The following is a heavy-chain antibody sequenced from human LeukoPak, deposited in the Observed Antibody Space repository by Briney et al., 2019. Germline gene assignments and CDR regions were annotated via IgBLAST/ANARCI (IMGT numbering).Heavy chain of an antibody. D-gene: IGHD2-2*01. CDR1: GFTFSSYS. CDR2: ISSSSSYI. Sequence: GGSLRLSCAASGFTFSSYSMKWVRQSPGKGLEWVSSISSSSSYIYYADSVKGRFTISRDNAKNSLYLQMNSLRAEDTAVYYCARDRGRPAANDAFDIWGQGTMVTVSS. V-gene: IGHV3-21*01. J-gene: IGHJ3*02. CDR3: ARDRGRPAANDAFDI.